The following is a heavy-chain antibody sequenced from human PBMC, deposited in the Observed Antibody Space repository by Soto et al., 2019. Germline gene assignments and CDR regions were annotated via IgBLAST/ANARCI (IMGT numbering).Heavy chain of an antibody. V-gene: IGHV4-39*01. CDR1: GCSISSSTYY. D-gene: IGHD3-22*01. J-gene: IGHJ4*02. CDR2: IYYSGST. Sequence: SETLSLTCTVSGCSISSSTYYWGWIRQPPGKGLEWIGSIYYSGSTYYNPSLKSRVTMSVDTSKNQFSLELTSVTAADTAVYSCARQLYYYDSNGYFDYWGQGALVTVSS. CDR3: ARQLYYYDSNGYFDY.